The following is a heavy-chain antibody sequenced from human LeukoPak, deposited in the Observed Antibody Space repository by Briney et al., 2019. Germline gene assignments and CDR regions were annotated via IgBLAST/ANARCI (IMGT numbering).Heavy chain of an antibody. Sequence: SVKVSCKASGGTFSSYAISWVRQAPGQGLEWMGGIIPIFGTANYAQKFQGRVTLTRDTSISTAYMEVSSLRFDDTAFYYCARAPMGTAPLYWGQGTLVTVSS. D-gene: IGHD1/OR15-1a*01. V-gene: IGHV1-69*05. J-gene: IGHJ4*02. CDR3: ARAPMGTAPLY. CDR2: IIPIFGTA. CDR1: GGTFSSYA.